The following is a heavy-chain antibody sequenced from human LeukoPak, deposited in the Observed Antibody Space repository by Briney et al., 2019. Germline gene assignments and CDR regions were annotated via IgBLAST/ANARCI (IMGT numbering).Heavy chain of an antibody. D-gene: IGHD5-12*01. Sequence: ASVKVSCKASGYTFTSYGISWVRQAPGQGLEWMGWINPNSGGTNYAQKFQGRVTMTRDMSTSTVYMELSSLRSEDTAVYYCARESDIVATTAPFDYWGQGTLVTVSS. CDR3: ARESDIVATTAPFDY. J-gene: IGHJ4*02. CDR1: GYTFTSYG. V-gene: IGHV1-18*01. CDR2: INPNSGGT.